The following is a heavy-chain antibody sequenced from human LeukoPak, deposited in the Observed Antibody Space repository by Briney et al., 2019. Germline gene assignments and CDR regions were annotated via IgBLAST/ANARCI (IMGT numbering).Heavy chain of an antibody. CDR2: INAGNGNT. J-gene: IGHJ4*02. CDR3: AREGIAADLDY. D-gene: IGHD6-13*01. V-gene: IGHV1-3*03. Sequence: ASVKVSCKASGYTFTSYGISWVRQAPGQRLEWMGWINAGNGNTKYSQEFQGRVTITRDTSASTAYMELSSLRSEDMAVYYCAREGIAADLDYWGQGTLVTVSS. CDR1: GYTFTSYG.